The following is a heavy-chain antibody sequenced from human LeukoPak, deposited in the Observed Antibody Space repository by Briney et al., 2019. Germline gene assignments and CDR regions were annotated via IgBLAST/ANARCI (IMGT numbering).Heavy chain of an antibody. V-gene: IGHV4-34*01. J-gene: IGHJ4*02. D-gene: IGHD6-6*01. Sequence: PSETLSLTCAVYGGSFSGYYWNWIRQPPGKGLEWIGEINHSGSTYYNPSLKSRVAISVDTSKNQFSLRLSSVTAADTAVYYCASSYYSSSSRYYWGQGTLVTVSS. CDR1: GGSFSGYY. CDR2: INHSGST. CDR3: ASSYYSSSSRYY.